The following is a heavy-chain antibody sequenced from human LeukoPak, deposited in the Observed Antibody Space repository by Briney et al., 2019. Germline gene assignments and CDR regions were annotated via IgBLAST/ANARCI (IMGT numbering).Heavy chain of an antibody. CDR2: INPNSGGT. CDR3: ARERGNYDILTDYYEGNGFDP. D-gene: IGHD3-9*01. J-gene: IGHJ5*02. Sequence: ASVKVSCKASGYTFTGYYMHWVRQAPGQGLEWMGWINPNSGGTNYAQKFQGRVTMTRDTSISTAYMELTRLRSDDTAVYYCARERGNYDILTDYYEGNGFDPWGQGTLVTVSS. V-gene: IGHV1-2*02. CDR1: GYTFTGYY.